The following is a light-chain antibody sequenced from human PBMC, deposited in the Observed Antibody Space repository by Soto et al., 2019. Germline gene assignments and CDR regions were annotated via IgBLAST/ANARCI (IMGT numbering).Light chain of an antibody. J-gene: IGKJ5*01. V-gene: IGKV3-20*01. CDR1: QSVSSSY. CDR2: GAS. Sequence: EIVLTQSPGTLSLSPGERATLSCRASQSVSSSYLAWYQQKPGQAPRLLIYGASSRATGIPDRFSGSGSGTDFTLTISRLEPEDFAVYYCQQYHIWPSITFGQGTRLEI. CDR3: QQYHIWPSIT.